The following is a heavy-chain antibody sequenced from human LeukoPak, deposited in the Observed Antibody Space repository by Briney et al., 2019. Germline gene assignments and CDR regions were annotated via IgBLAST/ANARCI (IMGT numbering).Heavy chain of an antibody. J-gene: IGHJ6*02. CDR1: GFTVSSNY. CDR3: ARETAADPHYYYYGMDV. Sequence: GGSLRLSCAASGFTVSSNYMSWVRQAPGKGLEWVSVIYSGGSTYYADSVKGRFTISRDNSKNTLYLQMNSLRAEDTAVYYCARETAADPHYYYYGMDVWGQGTTVTVSS. V-gene: IGHV3-66*01. D-gene: IGHD6-13*01. CDR2: IYSGGST.